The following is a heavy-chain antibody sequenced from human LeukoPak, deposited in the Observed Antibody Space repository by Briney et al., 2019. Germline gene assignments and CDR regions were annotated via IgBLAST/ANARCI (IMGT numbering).Heavy chain of an antibody. V-gene: IGHV3-53*01. CDR3: AREVGATRGLDP. CDR1: GFTFSSYA. D-gene: IGHD1-26*01. J-gene: IGHJ5*02. Sequence: PGGSLRLSCAASGFTFSSYAMSWVRQAPGKGLEWVSIIYSGGSTYYADSVKGRFTISRDTSKNTLYLQMNSLRAEDTAVYYCAREVGATRGLDPWGQGTLVTVSS. CDR2: IYSGGST.